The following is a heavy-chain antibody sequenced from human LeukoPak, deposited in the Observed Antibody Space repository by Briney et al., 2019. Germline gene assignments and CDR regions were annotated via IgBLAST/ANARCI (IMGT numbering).Heavy chain of an antibody. V-gene: IGHV1-69*13. D-gene: IGHD6-6*01. Sequence: ASVKVSCKASGGTFSSYAISWVRQAPGQGLEWMGGIIPIFGTANYAQKFQGRVTITADESTSTAYMELSSLRSEDTAVYYCARDPIAVRPDQSGYYYYGMDVWGQGTTVTVSS. CDR1: GGTFSSYA. J-gene: IGHJ6*02. CDR3: ARDPIAVRPDQSGYYYYGMDV. CDR2: IIPIFGTA.